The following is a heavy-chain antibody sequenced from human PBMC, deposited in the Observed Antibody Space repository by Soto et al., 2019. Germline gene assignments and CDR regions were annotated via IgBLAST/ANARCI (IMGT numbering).Heavy chain of an antibody. Sequence: EVQLVESGGGLVQPGGSLRLSCVASGFTFSHYWMHWVREAPGKGLLWVSRITSDGSNTAYADSVKGRFTISRDNAKNTLYLQLNSLRAEDTAIYYCGSLFWGSVSTDYWGQGILVTVSS. V-gene: IGHV3-74*01. CDR3: GSLFWGSVSTDY. CDR1: GFTFSHYW. D-gene: IGHD3-16*01. J-gene: IGHJ4*02. CDR2: ITSDGSNT.